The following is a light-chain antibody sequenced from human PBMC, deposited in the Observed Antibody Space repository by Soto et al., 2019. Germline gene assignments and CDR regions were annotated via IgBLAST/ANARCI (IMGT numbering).Light chain of an antibody. Sequence: EIVLTQSPAALCASRAERATLXERASQSVSSHLAWYQQKPGQAPRLLIYGALSRATGIPDRFSGSGSGTDFTLTISRLEPEDFALYYCQQYATSPLTFGGGTKVDIK. CDR3: QQYATSPLT. CDR1: QSVSSH. CDR2: GAL. J-gene: IGKJ4*01. V-gene: IGKV3-20*01.